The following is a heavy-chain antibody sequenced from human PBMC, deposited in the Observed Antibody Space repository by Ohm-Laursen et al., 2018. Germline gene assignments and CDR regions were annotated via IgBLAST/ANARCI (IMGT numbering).Heavy chain of an antibody. CDR1: GGTFSSYA. CDR3: ARLGYSIGPVSYSSGWYLWFDP. Sequence: ASVKVSCKASGGTFSSYAISWVRQAPGQGLEWMGWISAYNGNTNYAQKLQGRVTMTTDTSTSTAYMELRSLRSDDTAVYYCARLGYSIGPVSYSSGWYLWFDPWGQGTLVTVSS. V-gene: IGHV1-18*01. CDR2: ISAYNGNT. J-gene: IGHJ5*02. D-gene: IGHD6-19*01.